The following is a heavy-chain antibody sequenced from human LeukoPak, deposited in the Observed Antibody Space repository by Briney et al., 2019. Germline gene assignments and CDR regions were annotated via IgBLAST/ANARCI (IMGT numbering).Heavy chain of an antibody. CDR3: ARGDSGSYPQIWFDP. Sequence: ASVKVSCKASGYTFTSYGISWVRQAPGQGLEWMGWISAYNGNTNYAQKLQGRVTMTTDTSTSTAYMELRSLRSDDTAVYYCARGDSGSYPQIWFDPWGQGTLVTVSS. V-gene: IGHV1-18*01. J-gene: IGHJ5*02. CDR1: GYTFTSYG. CDR2: ISAYNGNT. D-gene: IGHD1-26*01.